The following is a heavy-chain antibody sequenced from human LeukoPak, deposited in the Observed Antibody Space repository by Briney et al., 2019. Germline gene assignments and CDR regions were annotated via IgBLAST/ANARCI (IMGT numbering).Heavy chain of an antibody. Sequence: PGGSLRLSCAASGFTFDDYAMHWVRQAPGKGLEWVSGISWNSGSIGYADSVKGRFTISRDNAKNSLYLQMNSLRAEDTALYYCAKERGGYGDLYYFDYWGQGTLVTVSS. D-gene: IGHD4-17*01. CDR3: AKERGGYGDLYYFDY. CDR2: ISWNSGSI. V-gene: IGHV3-9*01. J-gene: IGHJ4*02. CDR1: GFTFDDYA.